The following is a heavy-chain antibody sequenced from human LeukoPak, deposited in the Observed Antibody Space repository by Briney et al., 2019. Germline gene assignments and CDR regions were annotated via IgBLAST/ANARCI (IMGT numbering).Heavy chain of an antibody. D-gene: IGHD6-13*01. CDR1: GYPFTTYW. CDR3: AREGEQQLVTYFDY. Sequence: NLGESLKISCKGSGYPFTTYWIGWVRQIPGKGLEWMGIIYPGDSDTRYSPSFQGQVTISADKSISTAYLQWSSLKASDTAIYYCAREGEQQLVTYFDYWGQGTLVTVSS. J-gene: IGHJ4*02. V-gene: IGHV5-51*01. CDR2: IYPGDSDT.